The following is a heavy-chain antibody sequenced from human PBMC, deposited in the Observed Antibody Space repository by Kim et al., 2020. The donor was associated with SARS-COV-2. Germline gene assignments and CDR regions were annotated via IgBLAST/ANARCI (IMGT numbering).Heavy chain of an antibody. D-gene: IGHD1-7*01. Sequence: YVDSVKGRFTISRDNAKNSLYLQMNSLRAEDTAVYYCARDRNYGIEALDYWGQGTLVTVSS. J-gene: IGHJ4*02. CDR3: ARDRNYGIEALDY. V-gene: IGHV3-7*01.